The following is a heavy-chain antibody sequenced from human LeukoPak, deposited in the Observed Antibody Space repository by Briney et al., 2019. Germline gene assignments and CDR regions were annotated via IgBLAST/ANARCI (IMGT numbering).Heavy chain of an antibody. CDR2: IIPIFGTA. CDR3: ARDSDYGRLMDY. Sequence: ASVKVSCKASGGTFSSHGISWVRQPPGQGLEWIGRIIPIFGTANYAQKFQGRVTITTDESTSTAYMELSSLRSEDTAVYYCARDSDYGRLMDYWGQGTLVTVSS. V-gene: IGHV1-69*05. D-gene: IGHD4-17*01. J-gene: IGHJ4*02. CDR1: GGTFSSHG.